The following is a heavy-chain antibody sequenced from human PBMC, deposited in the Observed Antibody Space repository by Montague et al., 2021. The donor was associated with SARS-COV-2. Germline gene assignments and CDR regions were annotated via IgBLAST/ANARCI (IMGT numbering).Heavy chain of an antibody. J-gene: IGHJ5*02. CDR1: GGSFSGYY. CDR2: INHSGST. CDR3: ARSGSWGIFDP. D-gene: IGHD6-13*01. V-gene: IGHV4-34*01. Sequence: SETLSLTCAVYGGSFSGYYWTWIRQSPRKGLEWIGEINHSGSTNYNPSLKSRVTISVDTSKNQFSLKLSSVTAADTAVYYCARSGSWGIFDPWGQGTLVIVSS.